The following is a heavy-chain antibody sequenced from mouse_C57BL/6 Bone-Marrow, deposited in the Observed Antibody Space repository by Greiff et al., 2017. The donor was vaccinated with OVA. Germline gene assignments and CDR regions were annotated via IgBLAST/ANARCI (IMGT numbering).Heavy chain of an antibody. Sequence: EVKLMESGGGLVQPGESLKLSCESNEYEFPSHDMSWVRKTPEKRLELVAAINSDGGSTYYPDTMERRFIISRDNTKKTLYLQMSSLRSEDTALYYCARQRPTIVTTRYFDVWGTGTTVTVSS. D-gene: IGHD2-5*01. V-gene: IGHV5-2*01. CDR2: INSDGGST. CDR1: EYEFPSHD. CDR3: ARQRPTIVTTRYFDV. J-gene: IGHJ1*03.